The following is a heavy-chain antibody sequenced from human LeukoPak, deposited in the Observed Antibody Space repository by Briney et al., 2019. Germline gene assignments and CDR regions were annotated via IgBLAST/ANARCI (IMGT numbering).Heavy chain of an antibody. J-gene: IGHJ6*03. Sequence: RAGGSLRLSCAVSGFTFTSYAMSWVRQAPGKGLEWVSAISGSGGSTCYADSVKGRFTIARDNSKNTLYLQMNSLRAEDTAVYYCARDRLGIAARKYYYYYYMDVWGKGNTVTVFS. V-gene: IGHV3-23*01. CDR2: ISGSGGST. CDR3: ARDRLGIAARKYYYYYYMDV. CDR1: GFTFTSYA. D-gene: IGHD6-6*01.